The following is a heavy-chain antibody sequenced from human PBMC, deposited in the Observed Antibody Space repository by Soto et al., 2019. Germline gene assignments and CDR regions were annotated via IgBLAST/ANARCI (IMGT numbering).Heavy chain of an antibody. CDR1: GFTFSNYW. Sequence: EGQLVESGGGLVQLGGSLRLSCAASGFTFSNYWMTWVRQAPGKGLEWVANIKQDGSEKYYVDSVKGRFTISRDNAKNSLYLQMNSLRAEDTAVYYCARGCSGGSCYSIWFDYWGQGTQVTVSS. CDR3: ARGCSGGSCYSIWFDY. V-gene: IGHV3-7*03. CDR2: IKQDGSEK. D-gene: IGHD2-15*01. J-gene: IGHJ4*02.